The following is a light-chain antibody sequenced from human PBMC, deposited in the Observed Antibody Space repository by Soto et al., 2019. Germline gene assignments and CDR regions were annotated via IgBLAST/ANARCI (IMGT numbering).Light chain of an antibody. V-gene: IGKV3-20*01. CDR2: DAS. CDR1: LSVGNDY. J-gene: IGKJ4*01. Sequence: EIVLTQSPGTLSLSPGERATLSCRASLSVGNDYLAWYQQKPGQAPRFLIYDASSRATGIPDRFSGSGSGTEFTLTISRLEPEDFAVYYCEQYGSTPLTFGGGTKVEIK. CDR3: EQYGSTPLT.